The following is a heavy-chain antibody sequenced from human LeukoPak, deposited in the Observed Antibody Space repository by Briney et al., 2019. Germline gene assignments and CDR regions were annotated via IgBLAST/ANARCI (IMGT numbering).Heavy chain of an antibody. V-gene: IGHV1-2*02. J-gene: IGHJ6*02. CDR3: ARSGDYGGNWDLYYYYYGMDV. Sequence: ASVKVSCKASGYTFTGYCMHWVRQAPGQGLEWMGWINPNSGGTNYAQKFQGRVTMTRDTSISTAYMELSRLRSDDTAVYYCARSGDYGGNWDLYYYYYGMDVWGQGTTVTVSS. CDR1: GYTFTGYC. D-gene: IGHD4-23*01. CDR2: INPNSGGT.